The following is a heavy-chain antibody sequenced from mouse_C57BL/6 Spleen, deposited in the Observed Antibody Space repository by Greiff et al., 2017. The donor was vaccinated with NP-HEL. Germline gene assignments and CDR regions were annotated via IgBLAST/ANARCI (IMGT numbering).Heavy chain of an antibody. J-gene: IGHJ4*01. Sequence: EVQLVESGPELVKPGASVKISCKASGYSFTGYYMNWVKQSPEKSLEWIGEINPSTGGTTYNQKFKAKATLTVDKSSSTAYMQLKSLTSEDSAVYYCARYGYGGAMDYWGQGTSVTVSS. D-gene: IGHD2-2*01. CDR3: ARYGYGGAMDY. V-gene: IGHV1-42*01. CDR1: GYSFTGYY. CDR2: INPSTGGT.